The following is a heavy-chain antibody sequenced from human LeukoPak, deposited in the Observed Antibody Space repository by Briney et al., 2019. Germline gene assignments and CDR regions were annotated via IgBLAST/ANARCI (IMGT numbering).Heavy chain of an antibody. Sequence: PSETLSLTCTVSGFSIGDTYYWGWIRQPPGKGLEWIGSIYYSGSTYYNPSPKSRVTISVDTSKNQFSLKLSSVTAADTAVYYCARGIPPVFDLWGRGTLVTVSS. CDR2: IYYSGST. CDR1: GFSIGDTYY. V-gene: IGHV4-38-2*02. CDR3: ARGIPPVFDL. D-gene: IGHD2-21*01. J-gene: IGHJ2*01.